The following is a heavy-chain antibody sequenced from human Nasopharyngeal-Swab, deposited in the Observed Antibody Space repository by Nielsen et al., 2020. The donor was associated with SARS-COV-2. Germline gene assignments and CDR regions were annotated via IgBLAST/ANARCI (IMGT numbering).Heavy chain of an antibody. CDR1: GFTFSSYG. Sequence: GESLKISCAASGFTFSSYGMHWVRQAPGKGLEWVAVIWYDGSNKYYADSVKGRFTISRDNSKNTLYPQMNSLRAEDTAVYYCARVAGITIFTDTTFDYWGQGTLVTVSS. CDR3: ARVAGITIFTDTTFDY. D-gene: IGHD3-9*01. V-gene: IGHV3-33*01. J-gene: IGHJ4*02. CDR2: IWYDGSNK.